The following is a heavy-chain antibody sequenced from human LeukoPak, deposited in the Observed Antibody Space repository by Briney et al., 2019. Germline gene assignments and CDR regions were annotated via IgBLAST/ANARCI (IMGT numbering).Heavy chain of an antibody. CDR3: ARQLGATSRDY. CDR1: GYTFTGYY. CDR2: IIPNSGAT. V-gene: IGHV1-2*02. Sequence: GASVKVSCKASGYTFTGYYMHWVRQAPGQGLEWMGWIIPNSGATNYAQNLQDRVTMTRDTSISTAYMELKRLTSDDTAVYYCARQLGATSRDYWGQGTLVTVSS. J-gene: IGHJ4*02. D-gene: IGHD1-26*01.